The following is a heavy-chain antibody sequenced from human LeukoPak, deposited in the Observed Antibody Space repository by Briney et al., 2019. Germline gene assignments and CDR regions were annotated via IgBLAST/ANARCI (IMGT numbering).Heavy chain of an antibody. CDR3: ARIVLVRGVIYYGMDV. CDR1: GFTFNSYS. D-gene: IGHD3-10*01. Sequence: PGGSLRLSCAASGFTFNSYSMNWVRQAPGKGLEWVSYISSSTSTIYYADSVKGRFTISRDNAKNSLYLQMNSLRAEDTAVYYCARIVLVRGVIYYGMDVWGQGTTVTVSS. V-gene: IGHV3-48*04. CDR2: ISSSTSTI. J-gene: IGHJ6*02.